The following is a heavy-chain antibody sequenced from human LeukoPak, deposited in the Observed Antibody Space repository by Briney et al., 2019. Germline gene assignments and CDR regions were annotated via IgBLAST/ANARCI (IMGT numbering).Heavy chain of an antibody. J-gene: IGHJ3*02. V-gene: IGHV1-2*02. D-gene: IGHD3-3*01. CDR1: GYTFTGYY. CDR2: INPNSGGT. Sequence: ASVKVSCKASGYTFTGYYMHWVRQAPGQGLEWMGWINPNSGGTNYAQKFQGRVTMTRDTSISTAYMELSRLRSDDTAVYYCANAYYDFWSGSGDAFDIWGQGTMVTVSS. CDR3: ANAYYDFWSGSGDAFDI.